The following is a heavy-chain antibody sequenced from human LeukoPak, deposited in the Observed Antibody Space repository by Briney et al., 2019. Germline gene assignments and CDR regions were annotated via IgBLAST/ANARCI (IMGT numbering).Heavy chain of an antibody. J-gene: IGHJ4*02. Sequence: GRSLRLSCAASGFTFDDYAMHWVRQALGKGLEWVSGISWNSGSIGYADSVKGRFTISRDNAKTSLYLQMNSLRAEDTALYYCAKDLGPGSMATSPGFDYWGQGTLVTVSS. CDR2: ISWNSGSI. CDR3: AKDLGPGSMATSPGFDY. V-gene: IGHV3-9*01. D-gene: IGHD5-24*01. CDR1: GFTFDDYA.